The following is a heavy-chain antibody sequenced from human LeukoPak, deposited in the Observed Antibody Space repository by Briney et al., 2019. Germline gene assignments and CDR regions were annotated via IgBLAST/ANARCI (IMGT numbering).Heavy chain of an antibody. V-gene: IGHV1-46*01. Sequence: GASVKVSCKASGDTFTSYYMHWVRQAPGQGLECMGIINPSGTSTSYAQKFQGRVTMTRDMSTSTVYMELSSLRSEDTAVYYCARERHYYDSSDYYYEGDAFDIWGQGTMVTVSS. D-gene: IGHD3-22*01. CDR2: INPSGTST. CDR1: GDTFTSYY. CDR3: ARERHYYDSSDYYYEGDAFDI. J-gene: IGHJ3*02.